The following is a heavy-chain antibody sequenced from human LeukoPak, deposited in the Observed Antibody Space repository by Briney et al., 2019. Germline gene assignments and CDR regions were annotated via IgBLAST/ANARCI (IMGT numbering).Heavy chain of an antibody. CDR2: IWYDGSNK. J-gene: IGHJ5*02. V-gene: IGHV3-33*01. CDR3: ARDALVVPAAINWFDP. CDR1: GFTFSSYG. D-gene: IGHD2-2*01. Sequence: GRSLRLSCAASGFTFSSYGMHWVRQAPGKGLEWVAVIWYDGSNKYYADSVKGRFTISRDNSKNTLYLQMNSLRAEDTAVYYCARDALVVPAAINWFDPWGQGTLVTVSS.